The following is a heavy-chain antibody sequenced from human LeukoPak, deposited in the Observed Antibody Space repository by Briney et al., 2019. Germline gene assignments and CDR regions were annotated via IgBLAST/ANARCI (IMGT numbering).Heavy chain of an antibody. Sequence: GGSLRLSSAASVVSFSNFTMRWVPPAPRMGLEWGAFIRYDGGNTYYADSVKGRFTISRDNSKNTMYLQMNSLRAEDTAVYYCVRRAGAYSHPYDYWGQGTLVTVYS. D-gene: IGHD4/OR15-4a*01. J-gene: IGHJ4*02. V-gene: IGHV3-30*02. CDR3: VRRAGAYSHPYDY. CDR2: IRYDGGNT. CDR1: VVSFSNFT.